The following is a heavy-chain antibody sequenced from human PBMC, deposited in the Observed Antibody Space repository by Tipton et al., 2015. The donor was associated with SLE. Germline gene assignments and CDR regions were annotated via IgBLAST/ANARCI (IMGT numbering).Heavy chain of an antibody. D-gene: IGHD3-22*01. J-gene: IGHJ4*02. Sequence: TLSLTCAVYGGSFSGYYWSWIRQPPGKGLEWIGEINHSGSTNYNPSLKSRVTISVDTSKNQFSLKLSSVTAADTAVYYCARGNSSGPADYWGQGTLVTVSS. CDR1: GGSFSGYY. CDR2: INHSGST. V-gene: IGHV4-34*01. CDR3: ARGNSSGPADY.